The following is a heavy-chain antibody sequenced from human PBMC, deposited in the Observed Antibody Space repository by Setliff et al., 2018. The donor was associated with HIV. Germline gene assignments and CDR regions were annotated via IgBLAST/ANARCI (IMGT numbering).Heavy chain of an antibody. V-gene: IGHV1-69*10. CDR1: GGTISSYA. CDR2: IIPTLNIA. Sequence: RASVKVSCKASGGTISSYAIGWVRQAPGQGLEWMGCIIPTLNIAKPTQKFRDRVTFTADTSTSTTYMEMNSLRAKDTAVYYCTKNLYRSPWSPLDYWGQGTLVTV. CDR3: TKNLYRSPWSPLDY. J-gene: IGHJ4*02. D-gene: IGHD6-19*01.